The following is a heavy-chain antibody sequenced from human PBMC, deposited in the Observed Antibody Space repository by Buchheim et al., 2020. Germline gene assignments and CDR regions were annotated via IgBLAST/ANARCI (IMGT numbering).Heavy chain of an antibody. V-gene: IGHV4-39*01. CDR2: IYYSGST. CDR3: ARFNMVRGVITPYYFDY. D-gene: IGHD3-10*01. Sequence: QLQLQESGPGLVKPSETLSLTCTVSGGSISSSSYYWGWIRQPPGKGLEWIGSIYYSGSTYYNPSLKSRVTISVDTSKNQFSLKLSSVTAADTAVYYCARFNMVRGVITPYYFDYWGQGTL. CDR1: GGSISSSSYY. J-gene: IGHJ4*02.